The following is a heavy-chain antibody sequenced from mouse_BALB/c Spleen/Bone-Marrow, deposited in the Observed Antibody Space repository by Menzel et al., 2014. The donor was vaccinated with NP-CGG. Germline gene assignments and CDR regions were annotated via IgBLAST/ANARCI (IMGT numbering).Heavy chain of an antibody. J-gene: IGHJ4*01. D-gene: IGHD1-1*01. CDR3: ARILLRSYAMDY. V-gene: IGHV3-8*02. Sequence: VQLQQSGPSLVKPSQTLSLTCSVTGDSITSGYWNWIRKFPGNKLEYMGYISYSGSTYYNPSFKSRISITRDTSKNQYYLQLNSVTTEDTATYYCARILLRSYAMDYWGQGTSVTVSS. CDR2: ISYSGST. CDR1: GDSITSGY.